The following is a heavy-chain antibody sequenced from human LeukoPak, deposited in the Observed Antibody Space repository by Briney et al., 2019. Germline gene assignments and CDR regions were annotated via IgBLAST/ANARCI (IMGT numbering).Heavy chain of an antibody. J-gene: IGHJ4*02. D-gene: IGHD5-18*01. CDR3: AGRVTGYSSGYVY. Sequence: GGSLRLSCVASGITFSNYAVSWVRQAPEKGLDWVSVISGSAHKIRYADSVKGRFTISRDNSENIVYLQMNNLRAEDTAVYYCAGRVTGYSSGYVYWGQGTLVTVSS. CDR1: GITFSNYA. V-gene: IGHV3-23*01. CDR2: ISGSAHKI.